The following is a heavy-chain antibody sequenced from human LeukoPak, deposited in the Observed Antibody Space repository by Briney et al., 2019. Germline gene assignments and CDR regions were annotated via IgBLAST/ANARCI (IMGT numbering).Heavy chain of an antibody. CDR1: GFTFSSYS. J-gene: IGHJ4*02. CDR2: ISSSSSYI. V-gene: IGHV3-21*01. Sequence: GGSLRLSCAASGFTFSSYSMNWVRQAPGKGLEWVSSISSSSSYIYYADSVKGRFTISRDNAKNSLYLQMNSLRAEDTAVYYCAREVYLPSTTISTFDYWGQGTLVTVSS. D-gene: IGHD3-3*01. CDR3: AREVYLPSTTISTFDY.